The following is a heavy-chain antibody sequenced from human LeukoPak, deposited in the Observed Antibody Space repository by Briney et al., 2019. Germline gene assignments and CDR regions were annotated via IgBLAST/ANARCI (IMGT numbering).Heavy chain of an antibody. CDR3: AKDSARITMVRGVMGWFDP. CDR1: GFTFSSYG. CDR2: IRYDGSNK. J-gene: IGHJ5*02. Sequence: GGSLRLSCAASGFTFSSYGMHWVRQAPGKGLEWVAFIRYDGSNKYYADSVKGRLTISRDNSKNTLYLQMNSLRAEDTAVYYCAKDSARITMVRGVMGWFDPWGQGTLVTVSS. D-gene: IGHD3-10*01. V-gene: IGHV3-30*02.